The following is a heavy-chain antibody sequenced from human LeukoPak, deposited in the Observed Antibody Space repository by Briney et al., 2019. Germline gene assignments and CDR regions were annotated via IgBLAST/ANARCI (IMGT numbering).Heavy chain of an antibody. V-gene: IGHV3-48*01. CDR3: AKEMGFCSGGSCYRWFDS. Sequence: GGFLRLSCAASGFTFSTYSMSWVRQAPGKGPEWLSYISTSSITKYYADSVKGRFTISRDDAKNSLSLQMNSLRADDTAVYYCAKEMGFCSGGSCYRWFDSWGQGTLVTVSS. D-gene: IGHD2-15*01. CDR2: ISTSSITK. J-gene: IGHJ5*01. CDR1: GFTFSTYS.